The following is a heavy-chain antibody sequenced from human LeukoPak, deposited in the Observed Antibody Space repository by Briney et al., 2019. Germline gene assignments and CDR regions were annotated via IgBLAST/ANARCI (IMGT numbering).Heavy chain of an antibody. CDR3: ASLYSGSYYALDY. J-gene: IGHJ4*02. CDR1: GGSSSGYY. V-gene: IGHV4-34*01. CDR2: INHSGST. Sequence: PSETLSLTCAVYGGSSSGYYWSWIRQPPGKGLEWIGEINHSGSTNYNPSLKSRVTISVDTSKNQFSLKLSSVTAADTAVYYCASLYSGSYYALDYWGQGTLVTVSS. D-gene: IGHD1-26*01.